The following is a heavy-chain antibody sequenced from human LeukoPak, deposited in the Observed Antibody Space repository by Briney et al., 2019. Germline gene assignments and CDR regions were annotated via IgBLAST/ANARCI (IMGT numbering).Heavy chain of an antibody. J-gene: IGHJ3*02. CDR2: IKSKTSGGTT. D-gene: IGHD3-16*01. CDR3: TTGATYSPGAFDI. Sequence: GGSLRLSCAASGFTLTNAWMSWVRQAPGKGLEWVGRIKSKTSGGTTDYATPVKGRFTISRDDSQNTLFLQMNSLKTEDTAVYYCTTGATYSPGAFDIWGQGTMVTVSS. CDR1: GFTLTNAW. V-gene: IGHV3-15*01.